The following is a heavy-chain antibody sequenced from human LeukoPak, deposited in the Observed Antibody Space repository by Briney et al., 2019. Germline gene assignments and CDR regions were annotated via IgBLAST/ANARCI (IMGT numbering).Heavy chain of an antibody. CDR1: GYSISSGYY. CDR3: ARVPGPNWFDP. J-gene: IGHJ5*02. V-gene: IGHV4-38-2*02. CDR2: IYHSGNT. Sequence: SQTLSLTCSVSGYSISSGYYWGWIRQPPGKGLEWIGSIYHSGNTYYNSSLKSRVSISADTSKNQISLRLSSVTAADTAVYYCARVPGPNWFDPWGQGTLVTVSS.